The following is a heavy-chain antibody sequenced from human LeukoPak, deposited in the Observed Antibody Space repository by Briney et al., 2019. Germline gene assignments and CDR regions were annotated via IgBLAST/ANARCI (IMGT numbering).Heavy chain of an antibody. D-gene: IGHD4-23*01. CDR1: GYSFTTYW. Sequence: HGESLKISCKGSGYSFTTYWIAWVRQLPGKGLEWMGIFYPGDSDTRFSPSFQGQVTISVNKSISTAYLQWSSLKASDTAIYYCATQTTVVSPIDYWGQGTLVTVSS. J-gene: IGHJ4*02. V-gene: IGHV5-51*01. CDR2: FYPGDSDT. CDR3: ATQTTVVSPIDY.